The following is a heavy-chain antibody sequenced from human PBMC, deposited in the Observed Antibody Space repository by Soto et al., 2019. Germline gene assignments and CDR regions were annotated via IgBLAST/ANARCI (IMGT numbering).Heavy chain of an antibody. CDR3: AKTVPGTKY. CDR2: ISGSGDTT. Sequence: GGSLRLSCAASGFTFSSYAMSWVRQAPGKGLEWVSGISGSGDTTYYADSVKGRFTISRDNSKNTLYLQMNSLGAEDTAVYYCAKTVPGTKYWGQGTLVTVSS. J-gene: IGHJ4*02. V-gene: IGHV3-23*01. CDR1: GFTFSSYA. D-gene: IGHD6-19*01.